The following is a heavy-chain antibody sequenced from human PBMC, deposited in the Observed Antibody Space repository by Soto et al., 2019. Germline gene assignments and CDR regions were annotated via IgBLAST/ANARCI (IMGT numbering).Heavy chain of an antibody. CDR3: AKYYASGSYYHFDS. J-gene: IGHJ4*02. V-gene: IGHV3-23*01. CDR1: GFTFINYA. Sequence: EVQLLESGGDLVQPVGSLRLSCAASGFTFINYAMSWVRQAPGLGLEWVSSISGSGGRADYADSVRGRFTISRDNSKKTLSLQMNSLRVDDTAIYYCAKYYASGSYYHFDSWGQGTLVTGSS. D-gene: IGHD3-10*01. CDR2: ISGSGGRA.